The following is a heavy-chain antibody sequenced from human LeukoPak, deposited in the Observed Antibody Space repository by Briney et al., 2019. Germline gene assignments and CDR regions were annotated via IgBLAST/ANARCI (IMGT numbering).Heavy chain of an antibody. V-gene: IGHV1-2*02. CDR2: INPNSGGT. D-gene: IGHD7-27*01. Sequence: ASVKVSCKASGYTFTGYYMHWVRQAPGQGLEWMGWINPNSGGTNYAQKFQGRVTMTRDTSISTAYMELSRLRSDDTAVYYCASQTGNWGHTLDYWGQGTLVTVSS. CDR3: ASQTGNWGHTLDY. J-gene: IGHJ4*02. CDR1: GYTFTGYY.